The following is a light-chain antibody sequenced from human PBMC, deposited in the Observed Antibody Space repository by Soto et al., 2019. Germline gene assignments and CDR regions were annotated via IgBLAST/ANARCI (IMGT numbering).Light chain of an antibody. CDR2: EVN. CDR1: SRAVGGYDY. J-gene: IGLJ1*01. Sequence: QSVLTQPASGSGSPGQSSTISCTGSSRAVGGYDYVSWYQQHPGKAPHLIIYEVNNRPSGVSTRFSVSKSGNTASLTISGLQAEVEADYYCSSYTSSSTLVFGTGTKVTVL. V-gene: IGLV2-14*01. CDR3: SSYTSSSTLV.